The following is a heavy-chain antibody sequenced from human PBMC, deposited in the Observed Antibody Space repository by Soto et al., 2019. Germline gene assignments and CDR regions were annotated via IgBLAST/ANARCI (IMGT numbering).Heavy chain of an antibody. D-gene: IGHD5-12*01. V-gene: IGHV1-69*01. CDR1: RGTFSSYA. CDR3: ASPRGGYSGYDYDY. CDR2: IIPIFGTA. Sequence: QVQLVQSGAEVKKPGSSVKVSCKASRGTFSSYAISWVRQAPGQGLEWMGGIIPIFGTANYAQKFQGRVTITADESTSTAYMELSSLRSEDTAVYYCASPRGGYSGYDYDYWGQGTLVTVSS. J-gene: IGHJ4*02.